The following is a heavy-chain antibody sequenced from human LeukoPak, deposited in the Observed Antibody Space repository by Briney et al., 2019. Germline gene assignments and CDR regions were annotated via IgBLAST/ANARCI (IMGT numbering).Heavy chain of an antibody. CDR2: IYYGQTI. CDR3: VRHDGRGGATVGAFDS. V-gene: IGHV4-39*01. CDR1: AASISSSSHH. D-gene: IGHD4/OR15-4a*01. J-gene: IGHJ5*01. Sequence: SETLSLTCTISAASISSSSHHWGWIRQSPGKGLEWIGSIYYGQTIYYNPSLNSRVTISVVTSKDQFTLQLNSVTAADTAVYYCVRHDGRGGATVGAFDSWGQGPLVTVSS.